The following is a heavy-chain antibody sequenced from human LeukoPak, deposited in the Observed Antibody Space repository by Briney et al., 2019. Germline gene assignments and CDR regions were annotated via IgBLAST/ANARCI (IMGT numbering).Heavy chain of an antibody. V-gene: IGHV4-59*08. CDR3: ARQDSSSSYTGTIDY. CDR2: IYYSGST. J-gene: IGHJ4*02. CDR1: GGSISTYY. D-gene: IGHD6-13*01. Sequence: SETLSLTCTVSGGSISTYYCSWIRQPPGKGLEWIGYIYYSGSTNYNPSLQSRVTISVDTSKYQFSLKLSSVTAADTAIYYCARQDSSSSYTGTIDYWGQGTLVTVSS.